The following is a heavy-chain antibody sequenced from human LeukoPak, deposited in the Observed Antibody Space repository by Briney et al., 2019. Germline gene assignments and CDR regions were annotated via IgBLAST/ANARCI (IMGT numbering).Heavy chain of an antibody. J-gene: IGHJ4*02. D-gene: IGHD2-15*01. CDR1: GYTFTGYY. V-gene: IGHV1-2*02. Sequence: ASVKVSCKASGYTFTGYYMHWVRQAPGQELEWMGWINPNSGGTNYAQKFQGRVTMTRDTSISTAYMELSRLRSDDTAVYYCARTHCSGGSCYSLYWGQGTLVTVSS. CDR2: INPNSGGT. CDR3: ARTHCSGGSCYSLY.